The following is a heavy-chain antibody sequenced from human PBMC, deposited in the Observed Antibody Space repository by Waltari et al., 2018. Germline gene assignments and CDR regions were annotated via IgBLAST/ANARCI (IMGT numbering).Heavy chain of an antibody. J-gene: IGHJ3*02. CDR1: GGSISSYY. CDR2: IYYRGST. CDR3: ARDTGGSGSYDDAFDI. Sequence: QVQLQESGPGLVKPSETLSLTCTVSGGSISSYYWSWIRQPPGKGLEWIGYIYYRGSTNYNPSLKSRVTISVDTSKNQFSLKLSSVTAADTAVYYCARDTGGSGSYDDAFDIWGQGTMVIVSS. D-gene: IGHD3-10*01. V-gene: IGHV4-59*01.